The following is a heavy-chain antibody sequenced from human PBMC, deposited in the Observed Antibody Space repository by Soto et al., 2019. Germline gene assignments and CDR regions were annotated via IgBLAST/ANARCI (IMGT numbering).Heavy chain of an antibody. CDR2: INAGNGNT. D-gene: IGHD3-10*01. CDR1: GYTFTSYA. Sequence: GTSVKVTCKASGYTFTSYAMHWVRQAHGQRLEWMGWINAGNGNTKYSQKFQGRVTITRDTSASTAYMELSSLRSEDTAVYYCARGPGYYFDYWGQGTLVTVSS. J-gene: IGHJ4*02. CDR3: ARGPGYYFDY. V-gene: IGHV1-3*01.